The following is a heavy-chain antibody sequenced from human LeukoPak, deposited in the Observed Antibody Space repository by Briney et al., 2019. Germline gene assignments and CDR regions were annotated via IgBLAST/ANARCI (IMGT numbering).Heavy chain of an antibody. V-gene: IGHV3-33*01. CDR2: IWYDGNNK. Sequence: GGSLRLSCAASGFTFSSYGMHWVRQAPGKGLEWVAVIWYDGNNKYYVDSVKGRFTISRDNSKNTLYLQMNSLRAEDTAVYYCARPYYSNYYYYGMDVWGQGTTVTVSS. J-gene: IGHJ6*02. CDR1: GFTFSSYG. CDR3: ARPYYSNYYYYGMDV. D-gene: IGHD4-11*01.